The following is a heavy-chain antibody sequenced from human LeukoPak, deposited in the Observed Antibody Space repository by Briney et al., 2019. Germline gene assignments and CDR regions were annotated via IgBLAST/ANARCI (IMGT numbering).Heavy chain of an antibody. CDR1: GGSISSGSYY. J-gene: IGHJ4*02. CDR3: ARLNFATHYFDY. D-gene: IGHD2-15*01. V-gene: IGHV4-61*01. CDR2: IYYSGST. Sequence: PSETLSLTCTVSGGSISSGSYYWSWIRQPPGKGLEWIGYIYYSGSTNYNPSLKSRVTISVDTSKNRFSLKLSSVTAADTAVYYCARLNFATHYFDYWGQGTLVTVSS.